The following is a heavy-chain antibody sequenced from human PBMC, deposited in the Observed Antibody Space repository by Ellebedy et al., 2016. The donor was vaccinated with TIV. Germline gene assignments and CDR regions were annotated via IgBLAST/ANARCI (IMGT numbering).Heavy chain of an antibody. Sequence: ASVKVSCKASGYTFTSYYIHWARQAPGQGLEWMGIINPSSGSTGYAQKFQGRVTMTRDTSTTTVYMDLSSLISEDTAVYYCARAHCTNGVCPEVDPWGQGTLVTVSS. CDR2: INPSSGST. D-gene: IGHD2-8*01. CDR3: ARAHCTNGVCPEVDP. V-gene: IGHV1-46*01. CDR1: GYTFTSYY. J-gene: IGHJ5*02.